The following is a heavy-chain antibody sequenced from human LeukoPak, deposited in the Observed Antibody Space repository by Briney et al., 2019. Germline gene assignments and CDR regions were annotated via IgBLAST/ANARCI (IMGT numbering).Heavy chain of an antibody. CDR1: GYTFIDYY. CDR2: INPNSGGT. D-gene: IGHD3-22*01. V-gene: IGHV1-2*02. J-gene: IGHJ5*02. CDR3: ARGVLAGYDSSGYPFYNWFDP. Sequence: ASVKVSYKASGYTFIDYYIHWVRQASGQGLQWMGWINPNSGGTNYAEKFQGRVTMTRDTSISTAYMELSRLRSDGTALYYCARGVLAGYDSSGYPFYNWFDPWGQGTLVTVSS.